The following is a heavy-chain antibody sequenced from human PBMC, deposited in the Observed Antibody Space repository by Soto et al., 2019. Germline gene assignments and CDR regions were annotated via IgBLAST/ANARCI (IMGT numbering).Heavy chain of an antibody. Sequence: SETLSLTCTVSGGSVSSGAYYWSWIRQHPGKGLEWIGYIYYSASTNYSPSLKSRVTISVDTSKNQFSLNLSSVTAADTAVYYCARHLPYCGGDCYSLDYWGQGTLVTVSS. CDR3: ARHLPYCGGDCYSLDY. D-gene: IGHD2-21*02. V-gene: IGHV4-61*08. CDR1: GGSVSSGAYY. J-gene: IGHJ4*02. CDR2: IYYSAST.